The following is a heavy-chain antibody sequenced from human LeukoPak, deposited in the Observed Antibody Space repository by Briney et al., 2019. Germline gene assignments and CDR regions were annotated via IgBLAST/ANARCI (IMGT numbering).Heavy chain of an antibody. Sequence: ASVKVSCKASGYTFTSYGISWVRQAPGQGLEWMGWIIAYNGNTNYAQKLQGRVTMTTDTSTSTAYMELRSLRSDDTAVYYCARVFAVVVAAINWFDPWGQGTLVTVSS. CDR3: ARVFAVVVAAINWFDP. V-gene: IGHV1-18*01. D-gene: IGHD2-15*01. J-gene: IGHJ5*02. CDR2: IIAYNGNT. CDR1: GYTFTSYG.